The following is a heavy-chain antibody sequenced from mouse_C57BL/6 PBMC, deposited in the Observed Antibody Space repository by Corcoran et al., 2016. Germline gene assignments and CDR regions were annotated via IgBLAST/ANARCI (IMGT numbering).Heavy chain of an antibody. V-gene: IGHV9-3*01. J-gene: IGHJ3*01. CDR2: INTYSGVP. CDR1: GYTFTTYG. CDR3: ARGIYYGNYETWFAY. Sequence: QIQLVQSGPELKKPGETVKISCKASGYTFTTYGMSWVKQAPGKGLKWMGWINTYSGVPTYADDFKGRFAFSLETSASTAYLQINNLKNEDTATYCCARGIYYGNYETWFAYWGQGTLVTVSA. D-gene: IGHD2-1*01.